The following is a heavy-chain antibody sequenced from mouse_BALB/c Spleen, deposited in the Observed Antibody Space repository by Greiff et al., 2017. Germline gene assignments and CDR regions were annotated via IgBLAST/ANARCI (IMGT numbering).Heavy chain of an antibody. CDR1: GDSITSGY. CDR2: ISYCGST. V-gene: IGHV3-8*02. J-gene: IGHJ2*01. D-gene: IGHD2-14*01. CDR3: ARRSYRYDEYYFDY. Sequence: EVKLQESGPSLVKPSQTLSLTCSVTGDSITSGYWNWIRKFPGNKLEYMGYISYCGSTYYNPSLKSRISITRDTSKNQYYLQLNSVTTEDTATYYCARRSYRYDEYYFDYWGQGTTLTVSS.